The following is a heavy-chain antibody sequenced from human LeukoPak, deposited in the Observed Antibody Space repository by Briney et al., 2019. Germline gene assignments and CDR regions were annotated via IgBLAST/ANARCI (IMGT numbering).Heavy chain of an antibody. CDR3: ARGGGYLGHCDY. D-gene: IGHD1-26*01. J-gene: IGHJ4*02. Sequence: SETLSLTCTVSGGSISSYYCSWIRQPPGKGLEWIGYIYYSGSTNSNPSLKSRVTISVDTSKNQFSLKLTSVTAADTAVYYCARGGGYLGHCDYGGQGTLVTVSA. V-gene: IGHV4-59*01. CDR2: IYYSGST. CDR1: GGSISSYY.